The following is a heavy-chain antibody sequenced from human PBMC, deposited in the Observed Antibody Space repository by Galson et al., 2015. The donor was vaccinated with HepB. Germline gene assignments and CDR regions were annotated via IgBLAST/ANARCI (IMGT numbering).Heavy chain of an antibody. J-gene: IGHJ3*02. CDR3: ARLGREQYYYDSSVYAFDI. D-gene: IGHD3-22*01. CDR1: GYTFTSYG. CDR2: ISAYNGNT. V-gene: IGHV1-18*01. Sequence: QSGAEVKKPGASVKVSCKASGYTFTSYGISWVRQAPGQGLEWMGWISAYNGNTNYAQKLQGRVTMTTDTSTSTAYMELRSLRSDDTAVYYCARLGREQYYYDSSVYAFDIWGQGTMVTVSS.